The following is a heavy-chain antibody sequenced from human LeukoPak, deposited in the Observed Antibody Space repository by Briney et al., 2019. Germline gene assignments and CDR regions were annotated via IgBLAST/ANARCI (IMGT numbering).Heavy chain of an antibody. V-gene: IGHV1-2*02. D-gene: IGHD3-16*01. Sequence: ASVKVSCKASGYTLTGYYIHWVRQAPGQGLEWMGWINPNNGGTNYAQKFQGRVTMTRDASISTAYMELSRLRSDDTAVYYCASYATGSYFYYYFGMDVWGQGTTVTASS. J-gene: IGHJ6*02. CDR3: ASYATGSYFYYYFGMDV. CDR1: GYTLTGYY. CDR2: INPNNGGT.